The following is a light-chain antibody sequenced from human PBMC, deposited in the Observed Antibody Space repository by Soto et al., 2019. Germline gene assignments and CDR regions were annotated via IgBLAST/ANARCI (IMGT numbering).Light chain of an antibody. CDR2: GAS. V-gene: IGKV3-11*01. J-gene: IGKJ1*01. CDR1: QSVGSY. CDR3: QQRNNWPPTWT. Sequence: EIVLTQSPATLSLSPGERATLSRRASQSVGSYLAWYRQKPGQAPRLLISGASNRAPGIPARFSGSGSGTEFTLTISSLEPEDFAVYYCQQRNNWPPTWTFGQGTKVEIK.